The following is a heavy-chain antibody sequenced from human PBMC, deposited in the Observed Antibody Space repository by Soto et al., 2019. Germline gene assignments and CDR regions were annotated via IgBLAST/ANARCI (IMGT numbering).Heavy chain of an antibody. D-gene: IGHD3-10*01. Sequence: QLQLQESGSGLVRPSQTLSLTCTVSGASIGSGSYSWNWLRQPPGKGLEWIGYLHHSGDSYFNPYLRRRVSISVDRSNHQFSLKLISVTAADTAVYYCARFPLWFGELDYWGQGALVTVSS. CDR2: LHHSGDS. J-gene: IGHJ4*02. CDR3: ARFPLWFGELDY. CDR1: GASIGSGSYS. V-gene: IGHV4-30-2*01.